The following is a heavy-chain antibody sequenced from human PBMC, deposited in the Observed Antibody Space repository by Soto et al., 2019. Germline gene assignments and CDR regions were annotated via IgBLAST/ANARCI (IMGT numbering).Heavy chain of an antibody. CDR3: ASNTYDILTDFDHLTAFDI. CDR1: GGSISSYY. CDR2: IYTSGST. Sequence: QVQLQESGPGLVKSSETLSLTCTVSGGSISSYYWSWLRQSAGKGLEWIGRIYTSGSTNYNHSIKSRLTMSVDTSKNQFSLKLNSLTAADTAVYYCASNTYDILTDFDHLTAFDIWGQGTLVTVSS. D-gene: IGHD3-9*01. V-gene: IGHV4-4*07. J-gene: IGHJ3*02.